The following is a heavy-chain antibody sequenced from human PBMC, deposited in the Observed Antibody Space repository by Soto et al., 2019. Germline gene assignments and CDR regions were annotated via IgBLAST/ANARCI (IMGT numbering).Heavy chain of an antibody. J-gene: IGHJ4*02. Sequence: HPGGSLRLSCAASGFTFRSYWMHWVRQAPGKGLVWVSRINRDGSSTSYADSVKGRVTISRDTAKNTLYLQMNSLRAEDTAVYYCAREIVTTGEYYFDYWGRGTLVTVSS. D-gene: IGHD1-1*01. CDR2: INRDGSST. CDR3: AREIVTTGEYYFDY. CDR1: GFTFRSYW. V-gene: IGHV3-74*01.